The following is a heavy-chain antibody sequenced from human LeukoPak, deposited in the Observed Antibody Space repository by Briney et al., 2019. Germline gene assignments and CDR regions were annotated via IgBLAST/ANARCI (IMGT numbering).Heavy chain of an antibody. CDR1: GFTFSSYG. D-gene: IGHD3-10*01. J-gene: IGHJ4*02. V-gene: IGHV3-30*03. CDR3: VETGSYY. Sequence: QPGGSLRLSCAASGFTFSSYGMHWVRQAPGKGLEWVAIISYDGSNKYYADTVKGRFTISRDNSKNTLYLQMNSLRAEDTAVYYCVETGSYYWGQGTLVTVSS. CDR2: ISYDGSNK.